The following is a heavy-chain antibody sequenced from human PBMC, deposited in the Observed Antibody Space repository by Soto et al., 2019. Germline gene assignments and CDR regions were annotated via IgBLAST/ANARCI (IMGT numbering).Heavy chain of an antibody. CDR1: GGTFSSYT. Sequence: ASVKVSCKASGGTFSSYTISWVRQAPGQGLEWMGRIIPILGIANYAQKFQGRVTITADKSTSTAYMELSSLRSEDTAVYYCARGDSSSPRAGNIDYSGQGTLVTVST. CDR3: ARGDSSSPRAGNIDY. J-gene: IGHJ4*02. V-gene: IGHV1-69*02. CDR2: IIPILGIA. D-gene: IGHD6-13*01.